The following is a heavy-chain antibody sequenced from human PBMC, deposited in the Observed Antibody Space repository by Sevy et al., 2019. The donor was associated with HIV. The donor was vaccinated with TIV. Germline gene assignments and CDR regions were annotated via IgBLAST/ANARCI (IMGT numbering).Heavy chain of an antibody. V-gene: IGHV4-38-2*02. CDR3: ARVARLLEWLFWDSIPPYYFDY. CDR1: GYSISSGYY. D-gene: IGHD3-3*01. Sequence: SETLSLTCTVSGYSISSGYYWGWIRQPPGKGLEWIGSIYHSGSTYYNPSLKSRVTISVDTSKNQFSLKLSSVTAADTAVYYCARVARLLEWLFWDSIPPYYFDYWGQGTLVTVSS. J-gene: IGHJ4*02. CDR2: IYHSGST.